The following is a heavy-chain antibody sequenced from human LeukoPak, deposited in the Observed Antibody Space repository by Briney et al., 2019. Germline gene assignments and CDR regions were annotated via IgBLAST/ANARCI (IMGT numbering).Heavy chain of an antibody. CDR1: EFTFSSYA. Sequence: GGSLRLSCAASEFTFSSYAMHWVRQAPGKGLEWVAVISYDGSNKYYADSVKGRFTISRDNSKNTLYLQMNSLRAEDTAVYYCARDLYSSSFYYYYYYMDVWGKGTTVTVSS. J-gene: IGHJ6*03. CDR2: ISYDGSNK. V-gene: IGHV3-30*04. D-gene: IGHD6-13*01. CDR3: ARDLYSSSFYYYYYYMDV.